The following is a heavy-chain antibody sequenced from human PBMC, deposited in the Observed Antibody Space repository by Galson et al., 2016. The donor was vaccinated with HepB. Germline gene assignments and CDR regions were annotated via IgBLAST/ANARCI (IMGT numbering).Heavy chain of an antibody. Sequence: SLRLSCAASGFTFSSYTMHWARQAPGKGLEWVAVIWFDGTNDYYADSVKGRFTISRDNSKNTLYLQMNSLRAEDTAVYYCARGVSKYNSGRYFDYWGQGTLVTVSS. CDR2: IWFDGTND. CDR1: GFTFSSYT. D-gene: IGHD6-19*01. V-gene: IGHV3-30-3*01. J-gene: IGHJ4*02. CDR3: ARGVSKYNSGRYFDY.